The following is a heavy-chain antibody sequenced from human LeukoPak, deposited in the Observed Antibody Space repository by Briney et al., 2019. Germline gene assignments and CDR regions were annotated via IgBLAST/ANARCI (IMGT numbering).Heavy chain of an antibody. V-gene: IGHV2-5*02. CDR2: IYWDDDK. D-gene: IGHD6-13*01. J-gene: IGHJ4*02. CDR3: AHRRIFGASPGTDY. Sequence: SGPTLVKPAQTLALTCIFSGFSLSTRGVGVGLVRQPPGKALEWLALIYWDDDKRYSPSLRSRITITKDTSKNQVVLTMTNMDPVDTATYFCAHRRIFGASPGTDYWGQGTLVTVSS. CDR1: GFSLSTRGVG.